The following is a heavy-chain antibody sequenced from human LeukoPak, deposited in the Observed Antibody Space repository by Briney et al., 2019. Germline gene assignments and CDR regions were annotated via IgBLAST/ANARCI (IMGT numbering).Heavy chain of an antibody. Sequence: PSETLSLTCTVSGGSIRNYYWSWIRQPPGKGLEWIGYIYYSGSTNYNPSLKSRVTISVDTSKNQFSLKLSSVTAADTAVYFCAREYSSGLNWFDPWGQGTLVTVSS. J-gene: IGHJ5*02. V-gene: IGHV4-59*01. D-gene: IGHD6-19*01. CDR3: AREYSSGLNWFDP. CDR1: GGSIRNYY. CDR2: IYYSGST.